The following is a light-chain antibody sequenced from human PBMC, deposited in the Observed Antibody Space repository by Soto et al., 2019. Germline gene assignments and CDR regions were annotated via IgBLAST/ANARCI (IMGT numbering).Light chain of an antibody. CDR3: QQRSNWPPEYT. V-gene: IGKV3-11*01. Sequence: EIVLTQSPATLSLSPGERATLSCMAGQSVSSYLAWYQQKPGQAPRLLIYDASNRATGIPARFSGSGSGTDFTLTISSLEPEDFAVYYCQQRSNWPPEYTFGQGTKLEIK. CDR2: DAS. CDR1: QSVSSY. J-gene: IGKJ2*01.